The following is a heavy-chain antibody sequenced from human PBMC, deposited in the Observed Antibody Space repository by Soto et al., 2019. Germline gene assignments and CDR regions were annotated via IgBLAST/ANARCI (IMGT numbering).Heavy chain of an antibody. Sequence: GGSLRLSCAASGFTFSSYAMSWVRQAPGKGLEWVSAISGSGGSTYYADSVKGRFTISRDNSKNTLYLQMNSLRAEDTAVYYCAKGPPYYDFWSGYRPLDYWGQGTLVTVSS. CDR3: AKGPPYYDFWSGYRPLDY. J-gene: IGHJ4*02. CDR2: ISGSGGST. D-gene: IGHD3-3*01. CDR1: GFTFSSYA. V-gene: IGHV3-23*01.